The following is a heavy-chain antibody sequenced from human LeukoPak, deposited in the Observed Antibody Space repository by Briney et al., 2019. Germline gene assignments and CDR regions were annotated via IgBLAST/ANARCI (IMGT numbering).Heavy chain of an antibody. Sequence: GASVKVSCKASGYIFTSYGISWVRQAPGQGLEWLGWISPHKGNTNYGQKVQGRVTMTTDTSTSTAYVELRSLRSDDTAVYYCAREFYDVVSGSYSLDMDVWGQGTTVTVSS. V-gene: IGHV1-18*01. CDR2: ISPHKGNT. D-gene: IGHD3-3*01. J-gene: IGHJ6*02. CDR1: GYIFTSYG. CDR3: AREFYDVVSGSYSLDMDV.